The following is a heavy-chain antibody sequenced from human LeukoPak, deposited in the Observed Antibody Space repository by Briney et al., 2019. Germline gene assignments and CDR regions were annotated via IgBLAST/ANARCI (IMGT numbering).Heavy chain of an antibody. V-gene: IGHV1-2*02. Sequence: GASVKVLCRVSGYSFTVTYIHWMRQAPGQGLARMGWINPDNGDTNSAQKFQCRVTMNSETSISTDYVEPSSLNSDDTGVYYCSISIQAASITAFDHWGQGSLVTVFS. CDR1: GYSFTVTY. J-gene: IGHJ4*02. CDR3: SISIQAASITAFDH. D-gene: IGHD1-14*01. CDR2: INPDNGDT.